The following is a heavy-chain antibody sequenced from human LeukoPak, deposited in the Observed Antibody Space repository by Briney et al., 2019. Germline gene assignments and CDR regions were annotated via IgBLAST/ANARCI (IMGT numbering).Heavy chain of an antibody. V-gene: IGHV1-46*01. D-gene: IGHD3-9*01. CDR1: GYTFTSYY. J-gene: IGHJ6*03. CDR3: ARDGASPLTYYYYYMDV. Sequence: ASVKVSCKASGYTFTSYYMHWVRQAPGQGLEWTGIINPSGGSTSYAQKFQGRVTMTRDMSTSTVYMELSSLRSEDTAVYYCARDGASPLTYYYYYMDVWGKGTTVTVSS. CDR2: INPSGGST.